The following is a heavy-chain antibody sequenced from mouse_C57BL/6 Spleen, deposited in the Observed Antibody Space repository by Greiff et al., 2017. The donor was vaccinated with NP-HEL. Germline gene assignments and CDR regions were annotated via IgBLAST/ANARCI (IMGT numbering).Heavy chain of an antibody. CDR1: GFTFSDYG. CDR3: ARVYYGNYYAMDY. D-gene: IGHD2-1*01. Sequence: DVKLVESGGGLVKPGGSLKLSCAASGFTFSDYGMHWVRQAPEKGLEWVAYISSGSSTIYYAATVKGRFTISRDNAKNTLFLQMTSLRSEDTAMYYCARVYYGNYYAMDYWGQGTSVTVSS. CDR2: ISSGSSTI. J-gene: IGHJ4*01. V-gene: IGHV5-17*01.